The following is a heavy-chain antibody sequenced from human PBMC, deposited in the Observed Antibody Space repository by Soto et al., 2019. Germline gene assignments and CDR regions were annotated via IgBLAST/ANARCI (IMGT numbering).Heavy chain of an antibody. J-gene: IGHJ4*02. CDR3: ARTARDLLGALDY. V-gene: IGHV3-23*01. D-gene: IGHD1-26*01. Sequence: PGGSLRLSCAASGFTFDNYAMSWVRQAPGKGLEWVSSISGGTTNYADSVKGRFTFSRDNSKNTLYLQMNSLRAEDTALYYCARTARDLLGALDYWGQGTLVTVSS. CDR1: GFTFDNYA. CDR2: ISGGTT.